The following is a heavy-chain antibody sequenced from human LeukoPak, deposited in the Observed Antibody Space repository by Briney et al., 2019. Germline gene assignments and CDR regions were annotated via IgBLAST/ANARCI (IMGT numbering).Heavy chain of an antibody. CDR2: IYYSGST. Sequence: SETLSLTYTVSGGSISSYYWSWIRQPPGKGLEWIGYIYYSGSTNYNPSLKSRVTISVDTSKNQFSLKLSSVTAADTAVYYCARRPTHYYGIDVWGQGTTVTVSS. CDR3: ARRPTHYYGIDV. V-gene: IGHV4-59*08. CDR1: GGSISSYY. J-gene: IGHJ6*02.